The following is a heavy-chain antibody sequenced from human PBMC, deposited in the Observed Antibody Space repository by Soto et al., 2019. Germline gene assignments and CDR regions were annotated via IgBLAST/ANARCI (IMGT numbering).Heavy chain of an antibody. CDR2: IIPIFGTA. D-gene: IGHD3-3*01. J-gene: IGHJ4*02. Sequence: SVKVSCKASVGTFSSYAISWVRQAPGQGLEWMGGIIPIFGTANYAQKFQGRVTITADESTSTAYMELSSLRSEDTAVYYCARAHKGYDFWSGYYATYFAYWGQGTLVTVSS. V-gene: IGHV1-69*13. CDR1: VGTFSSYA. CDR3: ARAHKGYDFWSGYYATYFAY.